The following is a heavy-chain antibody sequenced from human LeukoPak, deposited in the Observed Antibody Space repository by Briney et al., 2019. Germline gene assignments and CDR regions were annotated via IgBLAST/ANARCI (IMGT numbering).Heavy chain of an antibody. CDR2: IIPIFGTA. CDR3: AIFLPHRYYFDY. V-gene: IGHV1-69*05. CDR1: GGTFSSYA. Sequence: SVKVSCKASGGTFSSYAISWVRQAPGQGLEWMGGIIPIFGTANYAQKFQGRVTITTDESTSTAYMELSSLRSEDTAVYYCAIFLPHRYYFDYWGRGTLVTVSS. J-gene: IGHJ4*02.